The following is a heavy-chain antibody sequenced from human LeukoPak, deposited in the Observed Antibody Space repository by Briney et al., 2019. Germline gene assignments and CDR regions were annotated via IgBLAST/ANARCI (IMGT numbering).Heavy chain of an antibody. Sequence: GGSLRLSCAASGFTLTTYSMHWVRQAPGKGLEWVAVIWYDGSNKYYADSVKGRFTISRDNSKNTLYLQMNSLRAEDTAVYYCARDLSDMITFGGVIVLGYWGQGTLVTVSS. CDR3: ARDLSDMITFGGVIVLGY. CDR2: IWYDGSNK. CDR1: GFTLTTYS. V-gene: IGHV3-33*08. J-gene: IGHJ4*02. D-gene: IGHD3-16*02.